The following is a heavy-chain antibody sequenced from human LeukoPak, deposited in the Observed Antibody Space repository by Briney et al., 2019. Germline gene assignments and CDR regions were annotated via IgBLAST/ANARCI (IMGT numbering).Heavy chain of an antibody. CDR3: AKDLYSGSYYELDYYYGMDV. Sequence: GGSLRLSCAASGFTFDDYAMHWVRQAPGKGLEWVSGISWNSGSIGYADSVKGRFTISRDNAKNSLYLQMNSLRAEDTALYYCAKDLYSGSYYELDYYYGMDVWGQGTTVTVSS. D-gene: IGHD1-26*01. J-gene: IGHJ6*02. V-gene: IGHV3-9*01. CDR2: ISWNSGSI. CDR1: GFTFDDYA.